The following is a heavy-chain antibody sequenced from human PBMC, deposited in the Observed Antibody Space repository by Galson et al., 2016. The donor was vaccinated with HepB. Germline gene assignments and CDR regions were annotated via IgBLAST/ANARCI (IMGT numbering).Heavy chain of an antibody. CDR2: IYYSGST. J-gene: IGHJ6*02. D-gene: IGHD3-3*01. V-gene: IGHV4-61*01. Sequence: EPLSLTCTVSGGSVSSGSYYWSWIRQPPGKGLEWIGYIYYSGSTNYNPSLKSRITITVDSSKDQFSLKLSSVTAADTAVYYCARAAVYYDFFRVDVWGQGTTVTVSS. CDR3: ARAAVYYDFFRVDV. CDR1: GGSVSSGSYY.